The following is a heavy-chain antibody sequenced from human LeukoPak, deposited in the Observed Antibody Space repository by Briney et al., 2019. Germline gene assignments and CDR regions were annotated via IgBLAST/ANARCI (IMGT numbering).Heavy chain of an antibody. CDR2: FDPEDGET. CDR3: ATDGGSYSLRAFDI. Sequence: GASVKVSCKASGYTFTSYGISWVRQAPGQGLEWMGGFDPEDGETIYAQKFQGRVTMTEDTSTDTAYMELSSLRSEDTAVYYCATDGGSYSLRAFDIWGQGTMVTVSS. CDR1: GYTFTSYG. J-gene: IGHJ3*02. V-gene: IGHV1-24*01. D-gene: IGHD1-26*01.